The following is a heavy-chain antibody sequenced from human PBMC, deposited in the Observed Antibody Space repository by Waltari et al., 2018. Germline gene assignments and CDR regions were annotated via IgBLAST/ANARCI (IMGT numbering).Heavy chain of an antibody. CDR3: ARDAKYQLPIDY. CDR2: IYHSGST. CDR1: GYSISSGYY. V-gene: IGHV4-38-2*02. D-gene: IGHD2-2*01. Sequence: QVQLQESGPGLVKPSETLSLTCTVSGYSISSGYYWGWIRQPPGKGLEWIGSIYHSGSTYYHPTLKRRVTISVDTSKNQFSLRLSSVTAADTAVYYCARDAKYQLPIDYCVQGTLVTVSS. J-gene: IGHJ4*02.